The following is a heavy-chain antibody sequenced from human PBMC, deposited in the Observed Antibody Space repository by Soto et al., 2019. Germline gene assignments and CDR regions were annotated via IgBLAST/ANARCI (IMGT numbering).Heavy chain of an antibody. J-gene: IGHJ4*02. Sequence: GESLKISCKSSTYTFSNYWIGWVRQVPGEGLEWMGIIYPGDSDTRYSPSFQGQVTISADKSISTAYLQWSSLKASDTAMYYCATYSSGWSYFDYWGQGTLVTVSS. CDR2: IYPGDSDT. CDR3: ATYSSGWSYFDY. D-gene: IGHD6-19*01. V-gene: IGHV5-51*01. CDR1: TYTFSNYW.